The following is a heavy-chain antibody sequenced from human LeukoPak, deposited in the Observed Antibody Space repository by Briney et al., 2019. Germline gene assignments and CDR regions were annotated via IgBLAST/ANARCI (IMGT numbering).Heavy chain of an antibody. CDR1: GGSISSGDYD. Sequence: SETLSLTCTVSGGSISSGDYDWSWIRQPPGKGLEWIAYMYYSGSTCYNPSLKSRVTMSADPSKNQLSLKLSYVTAADTAVYYCARPYYYDSRIDPWGQGILVTVSS. V-gene: IGHV4-30-4*01. D-gene: IGHD3-22*01. J-gene: IGHJ5*02. CDR3: ARPYYYDSRIDP. CDR2: MYYSGST.